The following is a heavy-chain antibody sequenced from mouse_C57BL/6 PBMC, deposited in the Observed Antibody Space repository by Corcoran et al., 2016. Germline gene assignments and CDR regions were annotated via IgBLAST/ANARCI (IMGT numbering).Heavy chain of an antibody. D-gene: IGHD1-1*01. V-gene: IGHV9-3*01. Sequence: QIQLVQSGPELKKPGETVKISCKASGYTFTTYGMSCVKQAPGKGLKWMGWINTYSGVPTYADDFKGRFAFSLETSASTAYLQINNLKNEDTATYFCARYYYGSSPYYYAMDYWGQGTSVTVSS. J-gene: IGHJ4*01. CDR3: ARYYYGSSPYYYAMDY. CDR2: INTYSGVP. CDR1: GYTFTTYG.